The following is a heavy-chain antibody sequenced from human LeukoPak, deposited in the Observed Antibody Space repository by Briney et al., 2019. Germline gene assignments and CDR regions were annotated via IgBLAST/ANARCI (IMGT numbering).Heavy chain of an antibody. CDR3: AKTYGSGSYFDY. J-gene: IGHJ4*02. V-gene: IGHV3-23*01. Sequence: GGSLRLSCAASGFPFSSYAMNWVRQAPGKGLEWCSAISGSGSSTYYADSVKGRFTISRDNSKNTLYLQMNSPRAEDTAVYYCAKTYGSGSYFDYWGQGTLVTVSS. CDR2: ISGSGSST. CDR1: GFPFSSYA. D-gene: IGHD3-10*01.